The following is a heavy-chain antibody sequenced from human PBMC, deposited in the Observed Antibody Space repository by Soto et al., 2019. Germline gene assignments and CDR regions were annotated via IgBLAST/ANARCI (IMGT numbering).Heavy chain of an antibody. CDR1: GGSISPYY. CDR3: ARGSSIAVAGRPFDY. D-gene: IGHD6-19*01. Sequence: SETLSLTCTVSGGSISPYYWSWIRQPPGKGLEWVGYIYYGGSTSYNPSLKSRVTISLETSKSQFSLRLSSVTAADTAVYYCARGSSIAVAGRPFDYWGQGTLVTVSS. V-gene: IGHV4-59*08. CDR2: IYYGGST. J-gene: IGHJ4*02.